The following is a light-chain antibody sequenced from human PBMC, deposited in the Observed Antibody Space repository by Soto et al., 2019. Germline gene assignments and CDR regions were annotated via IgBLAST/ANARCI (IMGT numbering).Light chain of an antibody. CDR2: DAA. Sequence: EIVLTQSPGTLSLSPGERATLSCRASQSVSYYLAWYQPKPGQAPRLLIYDAASRATGVPDRCSGSGSGTEFTLTIISLQPDDVATDYYQHYNSYSEAFGQGTKVDIK. J-gene: IGKJ1*01. CDR1: QSVSYY. CDR3: QHYNSYSEA. V-gene: IGKV3-20*01.